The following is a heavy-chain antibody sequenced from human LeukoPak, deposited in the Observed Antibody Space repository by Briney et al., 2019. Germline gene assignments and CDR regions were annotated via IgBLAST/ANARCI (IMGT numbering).Heavy chain of an antibody. CDR1: GGSFSGYY. CDR2: INHSGST. D-gene: IGHD4-23*01. Sequence: PSETLSLTCAVYGGSFSGYYWSWIRQPPGKGLEWIGEINHSGSTNYNPSLKSRVTISVDTSKNQFSLRLSSVTAADTAVYYCARGSRTVVTPAGWYFDLWGRGTLVTVSS. V-gene: IGHV4-34*01. J-gene: IGHJ2*01. CDR3: ARGSRTVVTPAGWYFDL.